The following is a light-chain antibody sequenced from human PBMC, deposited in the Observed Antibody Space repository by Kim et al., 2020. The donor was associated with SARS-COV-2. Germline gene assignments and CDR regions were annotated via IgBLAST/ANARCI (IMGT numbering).Light chain of an antibody. J-gene: IGKJ3*01. CDR1: QDIRNY. V-gene: IGKV1-27*01. CDR2: LAS. Sequence: DIQLTQSPSSLSASVGDRVTITCRANQDIRNYLAWYQKKPGKAPKLMIYLASTLQSGVPSRFSGSGYGPDFTLTISSLQPEDVATYYCQRYNSAPVTFGPGTKVDIK. CDR3: QRYNSAPVT.